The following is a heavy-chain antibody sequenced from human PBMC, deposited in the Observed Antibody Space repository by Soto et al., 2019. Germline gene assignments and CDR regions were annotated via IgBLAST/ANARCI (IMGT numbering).Heavy chain of an antibody. CDR1: GDSISSAAYY. CDR3: AREYTDGSNLVDC. Sequence: PSETLSLTCTVSGDSISSAAYYWSWIRQHPGKGLECIGYISHSGSTYYNPSLKSRVIISVDTSKNQFSLSLTSVTAADTAVYYCAREYTDGSNLVDCWGQGALVTVSS. J-gene: IGHJ4*02. V-gene: IGHV4-31*03. D-gene: IGHD2-2*02. CDR2: ISHSGST.